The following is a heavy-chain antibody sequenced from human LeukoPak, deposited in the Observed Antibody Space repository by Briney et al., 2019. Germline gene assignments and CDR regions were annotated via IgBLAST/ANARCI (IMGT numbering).Heavy chain of an antibody. CDR3: ATGRSCTTCYLPDY. CDR2: VRYDETNK. Sequence: GGSLRLSCAASGFTFDNYGMHWVRQAPGKGLEWVAFVRYDETNKYYADSVKGRFTISRDNSKNTLYLQMNSLRVEDTAVYHCATGRSCTTCYLPDYWGQGTLVTVSS. J-gene: IGHJ4*02. V-gene: IGHV3-30*02. D-gene: IGHD2-2*01. CDR1: GFTFDNYG.